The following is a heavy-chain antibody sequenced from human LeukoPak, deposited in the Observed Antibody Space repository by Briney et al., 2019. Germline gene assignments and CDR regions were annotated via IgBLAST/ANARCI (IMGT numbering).Heavy chain of an antibody. CDR1: GGSISSYY. V-gene: IGHV4-59*12. D-gene: IGHD6-6*01. CDR2: IYYSGST. J-gene: IGHJ3*02. CDR3: ARSSSPYDAFDI. Sequence: SETLSLTCTVSGGSISSYYWSWIRQPPGKGLEWIGYIYYSGSTNYNPSLKSRVTMSVDTSKNQFSLKLSSVTAADTAVYYCARSSSPYDAFDIWGQGTVVTVSS.